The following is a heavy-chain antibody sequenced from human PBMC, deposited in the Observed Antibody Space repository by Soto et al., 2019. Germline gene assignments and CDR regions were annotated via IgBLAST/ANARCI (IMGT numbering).Heavy chain of an antibody. V-gene: IGHV2-5*01. D-gene: IGHD3-22*01. J-gene: IGHJ5*02. CDR3: AYRPSIVVVITDWFDP. CDR2: IYWNDDK. CDR1: GFSLSTSGVG. Sequence: QITLKESGPTLVKPTQTLTLTCTFSGFSLSTSGVGVGWIRQPPGKALEWLALIYWNDDKRYSPSLKSRLTITKDTSKNQVVLTMTNMDPVDTATYYCAYRPSIVVVITDWFDPWGQGTLVTVSS.